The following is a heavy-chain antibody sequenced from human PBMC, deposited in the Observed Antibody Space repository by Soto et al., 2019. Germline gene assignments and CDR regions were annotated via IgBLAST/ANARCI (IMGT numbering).Heavy chain of an antibody. CDR1: GFTFSSYA. D-gene: IGHD1-26*01. Sequence: QPGGSLRLSCAASGFTFSSYAMHWVRQAPGKGLEWVAVISHDGSNKYSADSVKGRFTISRDNSKNTLYLQINSLRAKDTAVYYCARGKGWELREFDYWGPGILVTVSS. CDR3: ARGKGWELREFDY. V-gene: IGHV3-30-3*01. J-gene: IGHJ4*02. CDR2: ISHDGSNK.